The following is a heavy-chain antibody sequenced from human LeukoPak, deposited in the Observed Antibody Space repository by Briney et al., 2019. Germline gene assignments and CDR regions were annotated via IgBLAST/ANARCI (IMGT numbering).Heavy chain of an antibody. J-gene: IGHJ3*02. CDR2: IIPILGIA. D-gene: IGHD1-7*01. CDR3: ATQPPVSYNWNYGDAFDI. Sequence: SVKVSCKASGGTFSSYAISWVRQAPGQGLEWMGRIIPILGIANYAQKFQGRVTITTDESTSTAYMELSSLRSEDTAVYYCATQPPVSYNWNYGDAFDIWGQGTMVTVSS. V-gene: IGHV1-69*04. CDR1: GGTFSSYA.